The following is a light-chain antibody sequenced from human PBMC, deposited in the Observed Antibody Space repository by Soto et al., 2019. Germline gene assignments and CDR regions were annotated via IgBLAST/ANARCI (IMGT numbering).Light chain of an antibody. CDR2: AAS. CDR3: QQRKSYPIT. Sequence: DIQVTQSPSFLSASVGDRVTITCRASQDINTYLAWDQQKPGKAPKLLIFAASTLQNGVPSRFSGSGSGTEFTVTITSLQPDDFATYYCQQRKSYPITFGQGTRLEIK. V-gene: IGKV1-9*01. CDR1: QDINTY. J-gene: IGKJ5*01.